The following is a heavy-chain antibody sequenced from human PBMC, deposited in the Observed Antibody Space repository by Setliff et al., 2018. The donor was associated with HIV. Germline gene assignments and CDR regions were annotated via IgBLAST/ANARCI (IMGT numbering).Heavy chain of an antibody. CDR3: AKAAVGAHMDV. V-gene: IGHV3-30*18. D-gene: IGHD1-26*01. CDR1: GFTFSTYG. J-gene: IGHJ6*03. Sequence: GGSLRLSCATSGFTFSTYGMHWVRQTPGKGLEWVAVISDDGTYKHYGDSVMGRFTVSRDNSKNTLDLQMNSLRTDDTGIYYCAKAAVGAHMDVWGKGTTV. CDR2: ISDDGTYK.